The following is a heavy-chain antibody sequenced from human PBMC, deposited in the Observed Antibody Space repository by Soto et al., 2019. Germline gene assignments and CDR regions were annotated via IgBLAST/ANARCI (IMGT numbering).Heavy chain of an antibody. CDR2: IYPGDSDT. CDR1: GYSFTSYW. D-gene: IGHD6-19*01. CDR3: ARQTIAVANYYYYGMDV. Sequence: GESLKISCKGSGYSFTSYWIGWVRQMPGKXLEWMGIIYPGDSDTRYSPSFQGQVTISADKSISTAYLQWSSLKASDTAMYYCARQTIAVANYYYYGMDVWGQGTTVTVSS. J-gene: IGHJ6*02. V-gene: IGHV5-51*01.